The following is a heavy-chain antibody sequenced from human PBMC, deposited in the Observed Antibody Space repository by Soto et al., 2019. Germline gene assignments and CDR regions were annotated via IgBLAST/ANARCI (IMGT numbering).Heavy chain of an antibody. Sequence: QVQLVESGGGVVQPGRSLRLSCAASGFTFSSYAMHWVRQAPGKGLEWVAVISYDGSNKYYADSAKGRFTISRDNSKNTLYLQMNSLRAEDTAVYYCARLAAADVYFDYWGQGTLVTVSS. J-gene: IGHJ4*02. CDR2: ISYDGSNK. CDR1: GFTFSSYA. D-gene: IGHD6-13*01. V-gene: IGHV3-30-3*01. CDR3: ARLAAADVYFDY.